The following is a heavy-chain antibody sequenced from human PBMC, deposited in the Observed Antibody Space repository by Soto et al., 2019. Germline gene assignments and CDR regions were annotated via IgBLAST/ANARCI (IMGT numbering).Heavy chain of an antibody. CDR1: GFTFTSHA. V-gene: IGHV3-23*01. CDR2: ISGSGHTS. D-gene: IGHD1-1*01. Sequence: GGSLRLSCAASGFTFTSHAMTCVRRAPGKGLEWVSTISGSGHTSFYADSVKGRFTISIDNSKNTLFLQMGGLGAEDTAIYYCALHTANDPVGRHYDTLGQGTLVTVSS. CDR3: ALHTANDPVGRHYDT. J-gene: IGHJ5*02.